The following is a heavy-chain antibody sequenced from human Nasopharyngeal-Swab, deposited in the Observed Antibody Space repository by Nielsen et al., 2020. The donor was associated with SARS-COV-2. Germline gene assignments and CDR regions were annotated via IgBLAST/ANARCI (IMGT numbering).Heavy chain of an antibody. CDR2: ISGSDYNT. V-gene: IGHV3-23*01. CDR3: AKDRDSGDDSDDYYHYYGMDV. D-gene: IGHD5-12*01. CDR1: GFTFRSYA. Sequence: GESLKISCAASGFTFRSYAISWGRQAPGKGMEWVSVISGSDYNTYYADSVKGRFTTSRDNSKNTVNLQMNSLRAEDTAIYYCAKDRDSGDDSDDYYHYYGMDVWGQGATVTVSS. J-gene: IGHJ6*02.